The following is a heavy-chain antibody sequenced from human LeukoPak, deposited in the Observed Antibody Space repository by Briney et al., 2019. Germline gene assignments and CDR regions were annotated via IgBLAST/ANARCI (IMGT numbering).Heavy chain of an antibody. V-gene: IGHV3-7*01. J-gene: IGHJ6*02. D-gene: IGHD5-18*01. Sequence: GGSRRLSCAASGFTFSSYWMSWVRQAPGKGLEWVANIKQDGSEKYYVDSVKGRFTISRDNAKNSLYLQMNSLRAEDTAVYYCARDVVDTAPGPLYYYGMDVWGQGTTVTVSS. CDR3: ARDVVDTAPGPLYYYGMDV. CDR2: IKQDGSEK. CDR1: GFTFSSYW.